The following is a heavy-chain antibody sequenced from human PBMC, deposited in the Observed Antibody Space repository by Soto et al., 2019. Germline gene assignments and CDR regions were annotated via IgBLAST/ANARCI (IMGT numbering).Heavy chain of an antibody. V-gene: IGHV3-23*01. CDR1: GFTFSSYA. CDR2: ISGIGGST. J-gene: IGHJ5*02. Sequence: PVGSLRLSCAASGFTFSSYAMSWIRQAPGKGLEWVSAISGIGGSTYYADSVKDRFTISRDNSKNTLYLQMNSLRAEETAVYYCEKDRKDIVVVVAGIWWWFEPWGQGTLVSVS. CDR3: EKDRKDIVVVVAGIWWWFEP. D-gene: IGHD2-15*01.